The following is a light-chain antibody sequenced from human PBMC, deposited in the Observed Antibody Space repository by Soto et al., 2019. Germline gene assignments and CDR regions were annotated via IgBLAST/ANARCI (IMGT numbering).Light chain of an antibody. CDR1: QSVSSN. CDR2: VAS. V-gene: IGKV3-15*01. CDR3: QQYGWT. J-gene: IGKJ1*01. Sequence: EIVMTQSPATLSVSPGERATLSCRASQSVSSNLAWYQQKPGQTPKLLIYVASTRATGIPARFSGSGSGTEFTLTISSLQPDDFATYYCQQYGWTFGQGTKVEIK.